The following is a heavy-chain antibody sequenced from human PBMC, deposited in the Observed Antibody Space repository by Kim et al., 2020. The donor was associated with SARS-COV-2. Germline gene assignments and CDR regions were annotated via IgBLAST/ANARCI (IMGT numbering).Heavy chain of an antibody. J-gene: IGHJ4*02. V-gene: IGHV4-59*13. CDR1: GGSISSYY. CDR2: IYYSGST. CDR3: AREAVAGTLDY. D-gene: IGHD6-19*01. Sequence: SETLSLTCTVSGGSISSYYWSWIRQPPGKGLEWIGYIYYSGSTNYNPSLKSRVTISVDTSKNQFSLKLSSVTAADTAVYYCAREAVAGTLDYWGQGTLVTVSS.